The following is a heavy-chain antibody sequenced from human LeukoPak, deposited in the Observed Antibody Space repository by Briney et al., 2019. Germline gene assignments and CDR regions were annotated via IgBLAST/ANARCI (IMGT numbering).Heavy chain of an antibody. CDR3: AKSMSGLNDY. Sequence: GGSLRLSCAASEFVFSNYWMHWVRQAPGEGLVWVSRIDSDGSPTTYADSVEGRFTISRDNAKNTLYLQMNSLRVEDTAVYYCAKSMSGLNDYWGQGTLVTVSS. V-gene: IGHV3-74*01. J-gene: IGHJ4*02. CDR1: EFVFSNYW. D-gene: IGHD3-3*01. CDR2: IDSDGSPT.